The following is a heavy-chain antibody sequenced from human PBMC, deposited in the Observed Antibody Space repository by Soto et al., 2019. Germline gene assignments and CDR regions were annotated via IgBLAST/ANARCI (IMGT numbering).Heavy chain of an antibody. J-gene: IGHJ6*02. Sequence: GGSLRLSCSASGFTFSSYGMHWVRQAPGKGLEWVAVIWYDGSNKYYADSVKGRFTISRDNSKNTLYLQMNSLRAEDTAVYYCARDLVPEGVLYYYYYGMDVWGQGTTVTVSS. CDR3: ARDLVPEGVLYYYYYGMDV. CDR1: GFTFSSYG. CDR2: IWYDGSNK. V-gene: IGHV3-33*01. D-gene: IGHD2-15*01.